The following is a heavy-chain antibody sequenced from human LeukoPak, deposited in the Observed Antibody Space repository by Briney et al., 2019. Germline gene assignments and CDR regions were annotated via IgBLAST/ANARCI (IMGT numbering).Heavy chain of an antibody. D-gene: IGHD6-13*01. Sequence: SETLSLTCTVSGGSISSSSYYWGWIRQPPGKGLEWIGSIYYSGSTYYNPSLKSRVTISVDTSKNQFSLKLSSVTAADTAVYYCASDVVAAAGTDALDVWGQGTMVTVSS. CDR3: ASDVVAAAGTDALDV. V-gene: IGHV4-39*01. CDR2: IYYSGST. CDR1: GGSISSSSYY. J-gene: IGHJ3*01.